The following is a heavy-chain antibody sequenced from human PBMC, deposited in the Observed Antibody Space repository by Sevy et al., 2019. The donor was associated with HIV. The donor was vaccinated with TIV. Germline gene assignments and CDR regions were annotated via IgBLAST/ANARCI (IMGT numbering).Heavy chain of an antibody. V-gene: IGHV1-8*02. D-gene: IGHD6-19*01. J-gene: IGHJ6*02. CDR2: MNTNTGNI. CDR3: ARVRGWHLRYGMDV. Sequence: ASVKVSCKASGFNFASYDIYWVRQATGQGLEWMGWMNTNTGNIGFAQKFQGRVTMTGNTSITTAYMELSNLRSEDTAVYYCARVRGWHLRYGMDVWGQGTTVTVSS. CDR1: GFNFASYD.